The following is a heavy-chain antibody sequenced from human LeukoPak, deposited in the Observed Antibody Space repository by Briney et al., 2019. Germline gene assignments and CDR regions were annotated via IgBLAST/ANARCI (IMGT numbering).Heavy chain of an antibody. CDR2: MYYTGTT. CDR1: GGSIRSLGYS. D-gene: IGHD2-2*01. CDR3: ARSVSTYAGRGWFDP. J-gene: IGHJ5*02. Sequence: PSETLSLTCSVSGGSIRSLGYSWGWIRQPPGKGLEWIASMYYTGTTYYNPSLKSRVTMSVDTSKNQFSLNLTSVTAADTAVFYCARSVSTYAGRGWFDPWGQGTLVTVSS. V-gene: IGHV4-39*07.